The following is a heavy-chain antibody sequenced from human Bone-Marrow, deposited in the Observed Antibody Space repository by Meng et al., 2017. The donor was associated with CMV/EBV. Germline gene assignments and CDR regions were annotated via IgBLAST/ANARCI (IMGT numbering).Heavy chain of an antibody. CDR1: GFTINYYW. CDR2: NSDVRTI. D-gene: IGHD3-10*01. J-gene: IGHJ3*02. Sequence: GESLKISCPASGFTINYYWMHWVRQAPGKGLVWVCNSDVRTIHYADFVKGRFTISRDNAKNTLYLEMHSLRADDTAVYYCVREAGSAPTLGAFDIWGQGTMVTVSS. CDR3: VREAGSAPTLGAFDI. V-gene: IGHV3-74*01.